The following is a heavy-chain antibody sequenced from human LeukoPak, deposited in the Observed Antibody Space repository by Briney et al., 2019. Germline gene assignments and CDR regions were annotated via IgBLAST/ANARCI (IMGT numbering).Heavy chain of an antibody. J-gene: IGHJ3*02. CDR3: ARQHYYDSSGLNDAFDI. Sequence: ASVKVSCKASGYTFTGYDMHWVRQAPGQGLEWMGWINPNSGGTNYAQKFQGRVTMTRDTSISTAYMELSRLRSDDTAVYYCARQHYYDSSGLNDAFDIWGQGTMVTVSS. CDR2: INPNSGGT. D-gene: IGHD3-22*01. CDR1: GYTFTGYD. V-gene: IGHV1-2*02.